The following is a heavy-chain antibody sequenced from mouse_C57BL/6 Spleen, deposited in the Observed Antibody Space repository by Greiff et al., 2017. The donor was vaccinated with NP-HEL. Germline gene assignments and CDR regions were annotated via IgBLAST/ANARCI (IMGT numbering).Heavy chain of an antibody. J-gene: IGHJ2*01. Sequence: VQLQQSGPELVKPGASVKISCKASGYSFTGYYMNWVKQSPEKSLEWIGEINPSTGGTTYNQKFKAKATLTVDKSSSTAYMQLKSLTSEDSAVYYCARGAGTYYWGQGTTLTVSS. CDR3: ARGAGTYY. D-gene: IGHD4-1*01. CDR1: GYSFTGYY. V-gene: IGHV1-42*01. CDR2: INPSTGGT.